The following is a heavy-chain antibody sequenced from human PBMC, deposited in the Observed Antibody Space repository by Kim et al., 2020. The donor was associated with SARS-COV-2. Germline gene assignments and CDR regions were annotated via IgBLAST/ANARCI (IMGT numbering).Heavy chain of an antibody. CDR2: INHSGST. Sequence: SETLSLTCAVYGGSFSGYYWSWIRQPPGKGLEWIGEINHSGSTNYNPSLKSRVTISVDTSKNQFSLKLSSVTAADTAVYYCARGPTRFSFGGVIADYWGQGTLVTVSS. J-gene: IGHJ4*02. V-gene: IGHV4-34*01. CDR1: GGSFSGYY. D-gene: IGHD3-16*01. CDR3: ARGPTRFSFGGVIADY.